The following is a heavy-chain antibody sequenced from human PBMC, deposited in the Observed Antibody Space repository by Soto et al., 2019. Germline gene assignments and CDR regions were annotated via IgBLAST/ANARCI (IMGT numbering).Heavy chain of an antibody. CDR1: GFTFSSYG. CDR2: IWYDGSNK. D-gene: IGHD5-18*01. Sequence: QVQLVESGGGVVQPGRSLRLSCAASGFTFSSYGMHWVRQAPGKGLEWVAVIWYDGSNKYYADSVKGRFTISRDNSKNTMYLQMNSLRAEDTAVYYCARVDTAKRRGVGPYYYGMDVWGQGTTVTVSS. J-gene: IGHJ6*02. V-gene: IGHV3-33*01. CDR3: ARVDTAKRRGVGPYYYGMDV.